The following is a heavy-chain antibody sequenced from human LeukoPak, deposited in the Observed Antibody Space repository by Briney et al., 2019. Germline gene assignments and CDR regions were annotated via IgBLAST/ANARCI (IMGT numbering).Heavy chain of an antibody. Sequence: PGGSLRLSCAASGFTFSSYSMNWVRQAPGKGLEWVSYISSSSSTIYYADSVKGRFTISRDNAKNSLYLQMNSLRAEDTAVYYCARDEFSSGWYWGPSCFDYWGQGTLVTVSS. CDR1: GFTFSSYS. J-gene: IGHJ4*02. V-gene: IGHV3-48*01. CDR3: ARDEFSSGWYWGPSCFDY. CDR2: ISSSSSTI. D-gene: IGHD6-19*01.